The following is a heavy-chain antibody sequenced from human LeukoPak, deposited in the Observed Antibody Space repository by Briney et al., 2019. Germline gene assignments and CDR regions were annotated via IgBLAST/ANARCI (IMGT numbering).Heavy chain of an antibody. Sequence: SETLSLTCTVSGGSISSFYWTWIRQPPGKGLEWIGYIYYTGRTNYNPSLMSRVTISVDRSKDQFSLKLSSVTAADTAVYYCARVAPGVVPADMPDYWGQGTLVTVFS. D-gene: IGHD2-2*01. V-gene: IGHV4-59*01. CDR1: GGSISSFY. J-gene: IGHJ4*02. CDR3: ARVAPGVVPADMPDY. CDR2: IYYTGRT.